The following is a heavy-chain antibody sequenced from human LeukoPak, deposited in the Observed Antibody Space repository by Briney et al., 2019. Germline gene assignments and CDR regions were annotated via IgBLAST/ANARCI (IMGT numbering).Heavy chain of an antibody. CDR2: IYSGGNT. Sequence: GGSLRLSCADSGFTVSSNSMSWVRQAPGKGLEWVSIIYSGGNTLHAGSVQARFSISRDESTDTVSFQMNSLRVEDTAVYYCARGSEYFHHWGQGTLVTVSS. V-gene: IGHV3-66*01. CDR1: GFTVSSNS. J-gene: IGHJ1*01. CDR3: ARGSEYFHH.